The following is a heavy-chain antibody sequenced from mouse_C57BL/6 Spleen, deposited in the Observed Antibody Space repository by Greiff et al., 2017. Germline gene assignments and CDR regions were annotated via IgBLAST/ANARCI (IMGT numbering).Heavy chain of an antibody. CDR2: ISGGGGNT. Sequence: EVKLVESGGGLVKPGGSLKLSCAASGFTFSSSTMSWVRQTPETRLEWVATISGGGGNTYYPDSVKGRFTLSRDNAKNTLYLRMSSLRSEDTALYYCARQLPYYYAMDYWGQGTSVTVSS. J-gene: IGHJ4*01. D-gene: IGHD1-1*01. CDR3: ARQLPYYYAMDY. CDR1: GFTFSSST. V-gene: IGHV5-9*01.